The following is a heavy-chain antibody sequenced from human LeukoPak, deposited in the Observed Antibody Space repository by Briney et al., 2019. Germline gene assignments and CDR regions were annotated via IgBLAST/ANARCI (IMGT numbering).Heavy chain of an antibody. CDR2: ISAYNGNT. CDR1: GYTFTSYG. Sequence: ASVKVSCEASGYTFTSYGISWVRQAPGQGLEWMGWISAYNGNTNYAQKLQGRVTMTTDTSTSTAYMELRSLRSDDTAVYYCAREARITMVRGVHVNFDYWGQGPLVTVSS. CDR3: AREARITMVRGVHVNFDY. D-gene: IGHD3-10*01. V-gene: IGHV1-18*04. J-gene: IGHJ4*02.